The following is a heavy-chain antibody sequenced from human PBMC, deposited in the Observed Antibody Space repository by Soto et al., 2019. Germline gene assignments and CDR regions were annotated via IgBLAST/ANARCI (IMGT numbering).Heavy chain of an antibody. CDR2: IYHSGST. D-gene: IGHD3-22*01. V-gene: IGHV4-4*02. J-gene: IGHJ5*02. CDR3: ARDYYDSSGRTNWFDP. Sequence: QVQLQESGPGLVKPSATLSLTCAVSGGSISSSNWWRWVRQPPGKGLERIGEIYHSGSTNYNPSLTSRVTISVDKSKNQFSLKLSSVTAADTAVDYCARDYYDSSGRTNWFDPWGQGTLVTVSS. CDR1: GGSISSSNW.